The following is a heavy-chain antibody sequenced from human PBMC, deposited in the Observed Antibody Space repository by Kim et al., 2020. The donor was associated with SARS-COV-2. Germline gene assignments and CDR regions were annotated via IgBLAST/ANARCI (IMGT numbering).Heavy chain of an antibody. D-gene: IGHD2-2*01. J-gene: IGHJ4*01. CDR3: ARDHRSCSISTCYGEEIDY. V-gene: IGHV1-3*04. CDR2: INTGSGNT. Sequence: ASVKVSCKSSGYTFTNYAIHWVRQAPGQRLEWMGWINTGSGNTKYSQIYQGRVAITRDTSANTAYMELSSLRSDDTAVYYCARDHRSCSISTCYGEEIDY. CDR1: GYTFTNYA.